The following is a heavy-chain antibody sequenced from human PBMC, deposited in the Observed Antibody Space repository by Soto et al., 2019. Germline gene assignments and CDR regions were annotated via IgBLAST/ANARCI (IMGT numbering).Heavy chain of an antibody. D-gene: IGHD5-18*01. J-gene: IGHJ4*02. CDR1: GFTFSSYA. CDR2: ISYDGSNK. Sequence: QVQLVESGGGVVQPGRSLRLSCAASGFTFSSYAMHWVCQAPGKGLEWVAVISYDGSNKYYADSVKGRFTISRDNSKNTLYLQMNSLRAEDTAVYYCARALYPGYSYGYLDYWGQGTLVTVSS. CDR3: ARALYPGYSYGYLDY. V-gene: IGHV3-30-3*01.